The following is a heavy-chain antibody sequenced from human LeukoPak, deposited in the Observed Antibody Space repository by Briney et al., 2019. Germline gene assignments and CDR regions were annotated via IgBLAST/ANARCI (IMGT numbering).Heavy chain of an antibody. CDR3: ARVGRAYYGSGSPRYYFDY. V-gene: IGHV1-8*02. CDR1: GYTLTNYY. CDR2: MNPNSGNT. Sequence: ASVKVSCKASGYTLTNYYMHWVRQATGQGLEWMGWMNPNSGNTGYAQKFQGRVTMTRNTSISTAYMELSSLRSEDTAVYYCARVGRAYYGSGSPRYYFDYWGQGTLVTVSS. J-gene: IGHJ4*02. D-gene: IGHD3-10*01.